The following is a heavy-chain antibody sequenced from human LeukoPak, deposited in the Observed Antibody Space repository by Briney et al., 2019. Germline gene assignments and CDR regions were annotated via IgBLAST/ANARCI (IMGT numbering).Heavy chain of an antibody. D-gene: IGHD6-13*01. J-gene: IGHJ4*02. CDR2: INPNSGGT. Sequence: ASVKVSCKASGYTFTGYYMHWVRQAPGQGLEWMGRINPNSGGTNYAQKFQGRVTMTRDTSISTAYMELSRLRSDGTAVYYCAIPRIAAAGTGFDYWGQGTLVTVSS. V-gene: IGHV1-2*06. CDR3: AIPRIAAAGTGFDY. CDR1: GYTFTGYY.